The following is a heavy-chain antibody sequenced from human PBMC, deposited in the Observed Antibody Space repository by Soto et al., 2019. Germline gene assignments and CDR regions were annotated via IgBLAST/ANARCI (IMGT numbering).Heavy chain of an antibody. D-gene: IGHD3-16*01. V-gene: IGHV1-18*01. CDR2: ISAYNGNT. CDR3: ARFFSANCLGSNCGRDV. J-gene: IGHJ6*04. Sequence: ASVKVSCKASGYTFTSYGISWVRQAPGQGLEWMGWISAYNGNTNYAQKLQGRVTMTTDTSTSTAYMELRSLRSDDTAAYYCARFFSANCLGSNCGRDVWGKGTTSTV. CDR1: GYTFTSYG.